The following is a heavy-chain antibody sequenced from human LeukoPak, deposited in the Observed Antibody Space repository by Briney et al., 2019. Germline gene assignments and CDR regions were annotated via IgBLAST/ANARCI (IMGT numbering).Heavy chain of an antibody. CDR1: GYTFTGYY. V-gene: IGHV1-2*02. CDR2: INPNSGGT. J-gene: IGHJ6*03. D-gene: IGHD6-19*01. Sequence: GASVKVSCKASGYTFTGYYMHWVRQAPGQGLEWMGWINPNSGGTNYAQKFQGRVTMTRDTSISTAYMELSRLRSDDTAVYYCARRGWQWLADYYYYYYMDVWGKGTTVTVSS. CDR3: ARRGWQWLADYYYYYYMDV.